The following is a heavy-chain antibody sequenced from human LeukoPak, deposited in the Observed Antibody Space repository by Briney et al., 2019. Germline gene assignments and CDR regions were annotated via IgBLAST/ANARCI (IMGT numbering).Heavy chain of an antibody. CDR1: GFTFSAYA. CDR2: IGSDNKP. V-gene: IGHV3-23*05. D-gene: IGHD5-12*01. CDR3: ARGLNMVATLSFGMDV. Sequence: GGSLRLSCEASGFTFSAYAMTWVRQAPGKGLEWVSSIGSDNKPHYSESVKGRFAISRDNSKSMLFLQLNSLRAEDTAMYYCARGLNMVATLSFGMDVWGQGTTVTVSS. J-gene: IGHJ6*02.